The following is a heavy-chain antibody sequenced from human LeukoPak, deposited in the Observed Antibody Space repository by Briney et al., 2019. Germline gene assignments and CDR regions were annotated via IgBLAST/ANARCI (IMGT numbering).Heavy chain of an antibody. CDR3: ARRMVRGVTDAFDI. CDR2: IYYSGST. Sequence: PSETLSLTCTVSGGSISSYYWSWIRQPPGKGLEWIGYIYYSGSTNYNPSLKSRVTISVDTSKNQFSLKLSSVTAADTAVYYCARRMVRGVTDAFDIWGQGTMVTVSS. J-gene: IGHJ3*02. V-gene: IGHV4-59*01. CDR1: GGSISSYY. D-gene: IGHD3-10*01.